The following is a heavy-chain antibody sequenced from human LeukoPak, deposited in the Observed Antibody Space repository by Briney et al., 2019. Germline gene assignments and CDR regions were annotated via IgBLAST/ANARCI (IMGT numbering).Heavy chain of an antibody. CDR1: GLTFSTNS. V-gene: IGHV3-48*04. J-gene: IGHJ4*02. CDR2: ISSSSSTI. Sequence: GGSLRLSCAAAGLTFSTNSMNWVRQAPGKGLEWVSYISSSSSTIYYADSVKGRFTISRDNAKNSLYLQMNSLRAEDTAVYYCARSFDNWGQGTLVTVSS. CDR3: ARSFDN.